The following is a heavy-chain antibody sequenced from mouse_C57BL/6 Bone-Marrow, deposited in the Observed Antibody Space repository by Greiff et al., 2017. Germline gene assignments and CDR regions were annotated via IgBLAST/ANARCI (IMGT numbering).Heavy chain of an antibody. J-gene: IGHJ2*01. D-gene: IGHD4-1*01. Sequence: VQLQQPGAELVKPGASVKLSCKASGYTFTSYWMHWVKQRPGQGLEWIGMIHPNSGSTNYNEKFKSKATLTVDKSSSTAYMQLSSLTSEDSAVYYCARRRALTGTLYYFDYWGQGTTLTVSS. CDR1: GYTFTSYW. CDR2: IHPNSGST. V-gene: IGHV1-64*01. CDR3: ARRRALTGTLYYFDY.